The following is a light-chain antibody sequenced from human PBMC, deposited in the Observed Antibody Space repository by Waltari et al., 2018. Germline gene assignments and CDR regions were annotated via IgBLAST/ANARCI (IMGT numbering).Light chain of an antibody. J-gene: IGKJ2*01. V-gene: IGKV2-30*01. Sequence: DVVMTQSPLSLPVTLGQPASIACRSSQSLVYSDGNTYLNWFHQRPGQSPRRLIYKISIRDSGVPDRFSGSGSGTDFTLKINRVEAEDVGVYYCMQGAHWPYTFGQGTNLEIK. CDR1: QSLVYSDGNTY. CDR2: KIS. CDR3: MQGAHWPYT.